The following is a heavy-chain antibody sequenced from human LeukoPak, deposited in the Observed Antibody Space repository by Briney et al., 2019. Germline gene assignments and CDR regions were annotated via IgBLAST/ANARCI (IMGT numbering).Heavy chain of an antibody. J-gene: IGHJ3*02. CDR2: IYTSGST. Sequence: SETLCLTCTVSGGSISSYYWSWIRQPAGKGLEWIGRIYTSGSTNYNPSLKSRVTMSVDTSKNQFSLKLSSVTAADTAVYYCARDKVVTTTFLCAFDIWGQGTMVTVSS. D-gene: IGHD2-21*02. CDR1: GGSISSYY. CDR3: ARDKVVTTTFLCAFDI. V-gene: IGHV4-4*07.